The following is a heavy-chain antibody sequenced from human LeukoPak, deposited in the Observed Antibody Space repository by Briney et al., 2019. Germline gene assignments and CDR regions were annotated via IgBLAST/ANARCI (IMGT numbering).Heavy chain of an antibody. CDR1: GFTFSSYS. D-gene: IGHD3-22*01. J-gene: IGHJ6*02. V-gene: IGHV3-21*01. CDR3: ARAGKDSSGYYKYYYYYGMDV. Sequence: GGSLRLSCAASGFTFSSYSMDWVRQAPGKGLEWVSSISSSSSYIYYADSVKGRFTISRDNAKNSLYLQMNSLRAEDTAVYYCARAGKDSSGYYKYYYYYGMDVWGQGTTVTVSS. CDR2: ISSSSSYI.